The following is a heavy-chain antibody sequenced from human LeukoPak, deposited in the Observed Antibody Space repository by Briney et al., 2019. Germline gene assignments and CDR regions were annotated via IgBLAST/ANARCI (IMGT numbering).Heavy chain of an antibody. CDR1: GDSIISRSFY. V-gene: IGHV4-39*01. CDR2: ISYSGST. Sequence: SETLSLTCTVSGDSIISRSFYWGWIRQPPGKGLEFIGSISYSGSTNYNPSLKSRVTISVDTSTNQYSLSLNSVTAADTAIYYCARAPGGGCEWRAFDPWGQGTLVTVSS. J-gene: IGHJ5*02. CDR3: ARAPGGGCEWRAFDP. D-gene: IGHD5-12*01.